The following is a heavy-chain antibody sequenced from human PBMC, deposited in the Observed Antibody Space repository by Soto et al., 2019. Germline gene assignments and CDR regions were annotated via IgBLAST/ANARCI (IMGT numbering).Heavy chain of an antibody. CDR1: DVSISSYY. J-gene: IGHJ4*02. CDR2: IYYSGST. D-gene: IGHD1-1*01. CDR3: AREFANSPEAFDS. Sequence: QVQLQESGPGLVKPSETLSLTCTVSDVSISSYYWSWIRQPPGKGLEWIGCIYYSGSTNYNPSLNSRVTISLATSRNHFSLKLSSVTAADTAVFYCAREFANSPEAFDSWGQGALVTVSS. V-gene: IGHV4-59*01.